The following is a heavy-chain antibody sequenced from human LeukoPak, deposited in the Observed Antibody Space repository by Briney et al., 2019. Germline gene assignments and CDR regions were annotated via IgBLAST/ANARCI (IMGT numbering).Heavy chain of an antibody. D-gene: IGHD6-13*01. J-gene: IGHJ4*02. Sequence: GGPLRLSCAASGFTFCTSAMSGGREAPGKGPERVSTFCRSASDTYYTDSLKGRFTILRDSSKNTLYPQINSLRDEDTAVYYCAKGSLGSWYYFDYWGQRTLVT. CDR1: GFTFCTSA. V-gene: IGHV3-23*01. CDR2: FCRSASDT. CDR3: AKGSLGSWYYFDY.